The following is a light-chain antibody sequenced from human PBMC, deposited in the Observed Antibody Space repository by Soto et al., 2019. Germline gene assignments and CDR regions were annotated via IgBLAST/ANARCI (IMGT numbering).Light chain of an antibody. CDR3: QKYDTAPTWT. V-gene: IGKV1-27*01. CDR2: SAS. J-gene: IGKJ1*01. CDR1: QDISNY. Sequence: DIQVTQSPSSLSASVGDRVTIACRASQDISNYLAWFQQKPGKLPTLLIFSASTLQSGVPSRFSGSGFGTDFTLTISSLQPEDVATYYCQKYDTAPTWTFGQGTKVEIK.